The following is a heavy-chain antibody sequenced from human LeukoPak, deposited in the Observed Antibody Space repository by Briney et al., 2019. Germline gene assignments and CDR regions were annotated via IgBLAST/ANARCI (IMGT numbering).Heavy chain of an antibody. V-gene: IGHV3-7*01. J-gene: IGHJ4*02. CDR2: IKPDGSET. CDR3: ARDFWGAYRVDFFDF. CDR1: GFTFSNYW. D-gene: IGHD3-3*01. Sequence: GGSLRLSCAASGFTFSNYWMSWVRRAPGKGLEWVANIKPDGSETYYVDSVRGRLTISRDNAQNSLYLQMNSLRAEDTAVYYCARDFWGAYRVDFFDFWGQGILVTVSS.